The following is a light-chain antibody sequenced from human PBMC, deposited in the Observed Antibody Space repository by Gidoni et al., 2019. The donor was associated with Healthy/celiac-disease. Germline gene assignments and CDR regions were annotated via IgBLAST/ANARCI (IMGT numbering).Light chain of an antibody. CDR2: DAS. Sequence: DIQMTQSPSSLSAAVGDRVTITCQTSQVISNYLNWYQQKPGQAPKLLIYDASNLETGVPSRFSGSGSGTDFTFTISSLQPEDIATYYCQQYDNLPRTFGGGTKVEIK. V-gene: IGKV1-33*01. CDR3: QQYDNLPRT. CDR1: QVISNY. J-gene: IGKJ4*01.